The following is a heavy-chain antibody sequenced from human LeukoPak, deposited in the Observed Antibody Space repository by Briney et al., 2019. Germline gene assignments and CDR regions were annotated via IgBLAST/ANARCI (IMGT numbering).Heavy chain of an antibody. J-gene: IGHJ4*02. CDR1: GGTFSSYA. CDR2: FDPEDGET. CDR3: ATSFRYCSGGSCYNGFYYFDY. Sequence: GASVKVSCKASGGTFSSYAISWVRQAPGKGLEWMGGFDPEDGETIYAQKFQGRVTMTEDTSTDTAYMELSSLRSEDTAVYYCATSFRYCSGGSCYNGFYYFDYWGQGTLVTVSS. D-gene: IGHD2-15*01. V-gene: IGHV1-24*01.